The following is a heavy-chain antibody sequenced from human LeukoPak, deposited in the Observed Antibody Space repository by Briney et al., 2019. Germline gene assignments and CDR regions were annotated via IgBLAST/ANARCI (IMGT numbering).Heavy chain of an antibody. CDR3: ARGGSPSDY. V-gene: IGHV3-74*01. CDR2: IHLDGRTT. CDR1: GLTFNAYW. J-gene: IGHJ4*02. D-gene: IGHD3-16*01. Sequence: GGSLRLSCTTSGLTFNAYWMHWVRQPPGKGLMWVSRIHLDGRTTNYADSVKGRFTISRDNAKNTLYLEMNSLRSEDTAVYYCARGGSPSDYWGQGTLVAVSS.